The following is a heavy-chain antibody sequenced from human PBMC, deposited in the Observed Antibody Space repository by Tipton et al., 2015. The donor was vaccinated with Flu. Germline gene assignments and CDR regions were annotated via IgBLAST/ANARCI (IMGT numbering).Heavy chain of an antibody. CDR2: IDRSGIT. CDR1: GGSINSHY. CDR3: ARVEGNWFDP. Sequence: TLSLTCTVSGGSINSHYWSWIRQPAGKGLEWIGSIDRSGITYYNPSLKSRVTISVDTSKNQVSLKVTSVTAADTAMYYCARVEGNWFDPWGQGTLVTVSS. J-gene: IGHJ5*02. V-gene: IGHV4-4*07. D-gene: IGHD3-10*01.